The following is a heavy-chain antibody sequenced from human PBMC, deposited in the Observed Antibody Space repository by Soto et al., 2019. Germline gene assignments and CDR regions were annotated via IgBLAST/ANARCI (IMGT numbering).Heavy chain of an antibody. V-gene: IGHV3-7*01. CDR2: IKQDGSEK. Sequence: PGVSLRLSCVASGFTFSSYGMSWVRQAPGKGLEWVANIKQDGSEKYYVDSVKGRFTISRDNAKNSLYLQMNSLRAEDTAVYYCARGGDFMSHKYWRQRTLVTASS. J-gene: IGHJ4*02. CDR1: GFTFSSYG. CDR3: ARGGDFMSHKY. D-gene: IGHD3-16*01.